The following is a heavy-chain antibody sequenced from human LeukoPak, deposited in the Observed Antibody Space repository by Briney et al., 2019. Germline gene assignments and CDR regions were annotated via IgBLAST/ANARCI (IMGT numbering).Heavy chain of an antibody. CDR3: VKDREVAGVYYFDY. V-gene: IGHV3-23*01. CDR2: ISGSGGST. D-gene: IGHD6-19*01. J-gene: IGHJ4*02. Sequence: PGGSLRLSCAASGFTFSSYAMSWVRQAPGKGLEWVSAISGSGGSTYYADSVKGRFTISRDNSKNTLYLQMNSLRAEDTAVYYCVKDREVAGVYYFDYWGQGTLVTVSS. CDR1: GFTFSSYA.